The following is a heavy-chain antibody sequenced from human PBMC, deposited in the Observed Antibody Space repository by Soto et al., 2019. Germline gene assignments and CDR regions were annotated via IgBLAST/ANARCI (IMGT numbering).Heavy chain of an antibody. J-gene: IGHJ4*02. CDR2: INADGSDR. CDR3: AKAKFYFDSSPFDS. D-gene: IGHD1-26*01. V-gene: IGHV3-43D*04. Sequence: PVGSLRLCCSTSGFTFEDYAVHWVRQSSRKGLEWVSFINADGSDRYYADSVKGRFTISRDNTKGSFYLQMDRLRLEDTAIYYCAKAKFYFDSSPFDSWGQGTLVTVSS. CDR1: GFTFEDYA.